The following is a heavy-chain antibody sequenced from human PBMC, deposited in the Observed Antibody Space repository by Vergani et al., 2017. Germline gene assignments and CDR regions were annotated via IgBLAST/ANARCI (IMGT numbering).Heavy chain of an antibody. J-gene: IGHJ4*02. CDR1: GGSISSGDYY. V-gene: IGHV4-30-4*08. D-gene: IGHD3-3*01. CDR2: IYYSGST. Sequence: QVQLQESGPGLVKPSQTLSLTCTVSGGSISSGDYYWSWIRQPPGKGLEWIGYIYYSGSTYYNPSLKSRVTISVDTSKNQFSLKLGSVTAADTAGYYCARGAGSAYYDFWSGYYFPDYWGQGTLVTVSS. CDR3: ARGAGSAYYDFWSGYYFPDY.